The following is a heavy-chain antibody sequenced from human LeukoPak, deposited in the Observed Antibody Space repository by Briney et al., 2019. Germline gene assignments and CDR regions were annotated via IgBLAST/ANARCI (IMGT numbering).Heavy chain of an antibody. CDR1: GYTFTSYG. CDR3: ARECGVSGSFRVYYYYYMDV. CDR2: ISAYNGNT. D-gene: IGHD1-26*01. Sequence: ASVKVSCKASGYTFTSYGISWVRQAPGQGLEWMGWISAYNGNTNYAQKLQGRVTMTTDTSTSTAYMELSSLRSEDTAVYYCARECGVSGSFRVYYYYYMDVWGKGTTVTVSS. J-gene: IGHJ6*03. V-gene: IGHV1-18*01.